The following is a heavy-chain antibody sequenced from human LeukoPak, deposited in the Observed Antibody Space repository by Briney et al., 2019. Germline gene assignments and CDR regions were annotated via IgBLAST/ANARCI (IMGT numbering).Heavy chain of an antibody. CDR1: GFTFSSYG. CDR3: AKPYSSGWTTDAFDI. D-gene: IGHD6-19*01. Sequence: PGRSLRLSCAASGFTFSSYGMHWVRQAPGKGLEWVAVISYDGSNKYYADSVKGRFTISRDNSKNTLYLQMNSLRAEDAAVYYCAKPYSSGWTTDAFDIWGQGAMVTVSS. CDR2: ISYDGSNK. V-gene: IGHV3-30*18. J-gene: IGHJ3*02.